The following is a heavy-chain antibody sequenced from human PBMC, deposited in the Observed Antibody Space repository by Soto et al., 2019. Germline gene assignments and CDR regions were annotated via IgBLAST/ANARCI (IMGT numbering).Heavy chain of an antibody. D-gene: IGHD6-19*01. V-gene: IGHV3-23*01. Sequence: GESLKISCAASGFTFSSYAMSWVRQAPGKGLEWVSAISGSGGSTYYADSVKGRFTISRDNSKNTLYLQMNSLRAEDTAVYYCAKDLGVAGTEYFQHWGQGTLVTVSS. CDR2: ISGSGGST. CDR1: GFTFSSYA. CDR3: AKDLGVAGTEYFQH. J-gene: IGHJ1*01.